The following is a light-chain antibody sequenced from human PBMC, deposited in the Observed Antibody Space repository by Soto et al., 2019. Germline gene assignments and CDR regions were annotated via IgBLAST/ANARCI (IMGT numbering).Light chain of an antibody. CDR2: GAS. Sequence: MTQATATWSGSAGDCATLSGRASPSVSSNLAWYQQTPGQAPRLLIYGASTRATGVPARFSGSGSGTEFTLTISSLQPDDFATYYCQQYNSYSLTLGGGTKVDI. CDR1: PSVSSN. V-gene: IGKV3-15*01. J-gene: IGKJ4*01. CDR3: QQYNSYSLT.